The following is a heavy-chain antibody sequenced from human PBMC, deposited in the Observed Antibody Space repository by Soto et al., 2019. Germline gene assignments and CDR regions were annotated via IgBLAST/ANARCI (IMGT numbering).Heavy chain of an antibody. CDR2: TNPNSGGT. V-gene: IGHV1-2*04. D-gene: IGHD3-10*01. CDR1: GYTFTGYY. J-gene: IGHJ4*02. Sequence: ASVKVSCKASGYTFTGYYMHWVRQAPGQGLEWMGWTNPNSGGTNYAQKFQGWVTMTRDTSISTAYMELSRLRSDDTAVYYCARGLAMVRGVMRLGYWGQGTLVTVSS. CDR3: ARGLAMVRGVMRLGY.